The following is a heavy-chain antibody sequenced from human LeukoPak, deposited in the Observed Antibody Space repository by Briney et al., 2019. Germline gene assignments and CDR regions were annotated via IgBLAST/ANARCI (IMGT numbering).Heavy chain of an antibody. Sequence: GASVKVSCKASGYSFTGYYMHWVRQAPGQGLEWMGWINPKSGGTNYAQKFQGRVTMTRDTSISTAYMELSSLRSDDTAVYYCARDHRLSVAAVNVFDYWGQGTLVTVSS. V-gene: IGHV1-2*02. CDR2: INPKSGGT. J-gene: IGHJ4*02. CDR3: ARDHRLSVAAVNVFDY. CDR1: GYSFTGYY. D-gene: IGHD6-13*01.